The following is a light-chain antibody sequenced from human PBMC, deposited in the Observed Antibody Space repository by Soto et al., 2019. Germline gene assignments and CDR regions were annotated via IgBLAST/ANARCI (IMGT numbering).Light chain of an antibody. CDR3: QSYDSSLGRV. CDR2: GNS. J-gene: IGLJ2*01. Sequence: QSVLTQPPSVSGAPGQRVTISCTGSSPNIGAGYDVHWYQQLPGTAPKLLIYGNSNRPSGVPDRFSGSKSGTSASLAITGLQAEGEADYYCQSYDSSLGRVFGGGTKLTVL. CDR1: SPNIGAGYD. V-gene: IGLV1-40*01.